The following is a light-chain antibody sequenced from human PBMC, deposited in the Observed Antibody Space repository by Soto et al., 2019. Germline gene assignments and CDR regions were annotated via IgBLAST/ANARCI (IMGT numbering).Light chain of an antibody. Sequence: EIVLTHSPGTLSLSPGERATLSCRASQGVDNSYLAWYQQKPGQAPRLLIYGASSRATGTPDRFSGSGSGTDFTLTISSLEPEDFAVYYCHQYGTSPWTFGQGTKVDTK. J-gene: IGKJ1*01. V-gene: IGKV3-20*01. CDR3: HQYGTSPWT. CDR1: QGVDNSY. CDR2: GAS.